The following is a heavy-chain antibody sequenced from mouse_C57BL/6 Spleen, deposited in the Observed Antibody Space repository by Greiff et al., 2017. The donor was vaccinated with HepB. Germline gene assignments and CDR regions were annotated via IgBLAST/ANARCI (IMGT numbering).Heavy chain of an antibody. CDR1: GYSITSGYY. D-gene: IGHD2-3*01. CDR3: ARMRDGYQGYFDV. V-gene: IGHV3-6*01. Sequence: EVKLVESGPGLVKPSPSLSLTCSVTGYSITSGYYWNWIRQFPENKLEWMGYISYDGSNNYNPSLKNRITITRDTSKNQFVLKLNSVTTEDTATYCCARMRDGYQGYFDVWGTGTTVTVSS. CDR2: ISYDGSN. J-gene: IGHJ1*03.